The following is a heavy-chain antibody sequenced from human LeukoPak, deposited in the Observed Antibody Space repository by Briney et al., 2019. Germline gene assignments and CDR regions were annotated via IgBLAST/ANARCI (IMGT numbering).Heavy chain of an antibody. J-gene: IGHJ4*02. CDR3: AKRRWLGGIGVADPFDY. Sequence: PGGSLRLSCVASGFTFSVAAMTWVRQAPGKGLEWVSLIGASGESTYYADSVKGRFTISRDNSKNTLYLQMNSLRADDTAVYYCAKRRWLGGIGVADPFDYWGQGTLVTVSS. V-gene: IGHV3-23*01. D-gene: IGHD6-19*01. CDR1: GFTFSVAA. CDR2: IGASGEST.